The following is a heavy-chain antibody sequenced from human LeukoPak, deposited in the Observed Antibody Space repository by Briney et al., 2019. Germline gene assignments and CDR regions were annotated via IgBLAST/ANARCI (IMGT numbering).Heavy chain of an antibody. CDR3: ARAFLPRGYDSSGYYLEYYFDY. CDR1: GGSLSGYY. CDR2: INHSGST. J-gene: IGHJ4*02. Sequence: SETLSLTCAVYGGSLSGYYWSWIRQPPGKGLEWIGKINHSGSTNYNPSLKSRVTISVDTSKNQFSLKLSSVTAADTAVYYCARAFLPRGYDSSGYYLEYYFDYWGQGTLVTVSS. D-gene: IGHD3-22*01. V-gene: IGHV4-34*01.